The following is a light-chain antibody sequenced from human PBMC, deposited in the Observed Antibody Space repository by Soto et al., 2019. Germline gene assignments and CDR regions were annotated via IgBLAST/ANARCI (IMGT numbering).Light chain of an antibody. CDR3: QQYNNWPIT. CDR2: GAS. Sequence: EIVMTQSPATLSVSPGERATLSFRSSQSVRSNLAWYHQKPGQAPRLLIYGASTRATGIPARFGGSGSGTDFTLTSASLQPEDFAVYFCQQYNNWPITFGQGTRLEI. CDR1: QSVRSN. J-gene: IGKJ5*01. V-gene: IGKV3D-15*01.